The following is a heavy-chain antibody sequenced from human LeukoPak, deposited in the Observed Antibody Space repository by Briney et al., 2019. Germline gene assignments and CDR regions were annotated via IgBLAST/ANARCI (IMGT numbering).Heavy chain of an antibody. D-gene: IGHD2-2*03. V-gene: IGHV1-46*01. J-gene: IGHJ5*02. Sequence: ASVKVSCKASGYTFTGYYMHWVRQAPGQGLEWMGIINPSGGSTSYAQKFQGRVTMTRDTSTSTVYMELSGLRSDDTAVYYCASLYGYCSTTSCPGGNWFDPWGQGTLVTVSS. CDR1: GYTFTGYY. CDR2: INPSGGST. CDR3: ASLYGYCSTTSCPGGNWFDP.